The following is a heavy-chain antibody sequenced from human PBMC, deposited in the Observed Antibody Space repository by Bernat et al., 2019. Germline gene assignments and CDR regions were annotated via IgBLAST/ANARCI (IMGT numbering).Heavy chain of an antibody. CDR2: ISYNGGNT. J-gene: IGHJ5*02. V-gene: IGHV3-64*01. CDR1: GFTFSSYA. CDR3: ARGVQGVVSWFDP. D-gene: IGHD3-10*02. Sequence: EVQLVESGGGLVQPGGSLRLSCAASGFTFSSYAMHWVRQAPGKGLEYVSAISYNGGNTYYANAVKGRFTISRDNSKNTLYLQMGSLRAEDKAVYYCARGVQGVVSWFDPWGQGTLVTVSS.